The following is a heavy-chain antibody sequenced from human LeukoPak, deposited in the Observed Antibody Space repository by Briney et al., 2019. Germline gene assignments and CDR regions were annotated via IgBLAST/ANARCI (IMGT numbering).Heavy chain of an antibody. D-gene: IGHD3-10*01. V-gene: IGHV3-30*04. J-gene: IGHJ6*04. Sequence: GRSLRLSCAASGFPFSSYAMHWVRQAPGKGLEWVAVISYDGSNKNYADSVKGRFTISRDNSKNTLYLQMNSLRAEDTAVYYCARPMVRGSEYYYYGMDVWGKGTTVTVSS. CDR3: ARPMVRGSEYYYYGMDV. CDR1: GFPFSSYA. CDR2: ISYDGSNK.